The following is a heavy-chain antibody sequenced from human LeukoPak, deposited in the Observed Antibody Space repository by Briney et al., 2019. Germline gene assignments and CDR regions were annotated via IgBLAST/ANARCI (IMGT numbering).Heavy chain of an antibody. V-gene: IGHV3-21*01. CDR3: ARVVRNYGSYYFDY. Sequence: GSLRLSCAASVFAFSSSSMNWVRQAPGKGLEWVSSISSSSSYIYYADSVKGRFTISRDNAKNSLYLQMNSLRAEDTAVYYCARVVRNYGSYYFDYWGQGTLVTVSS. CDR2: ISSSSSYI. J-gene: IGHJ4*02. D-gene: IGHD1-7*01. CDR1: VFAFSSSS.